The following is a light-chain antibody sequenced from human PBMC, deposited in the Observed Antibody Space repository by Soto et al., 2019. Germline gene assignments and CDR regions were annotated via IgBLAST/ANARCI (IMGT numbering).Light chain of an antibody. CDR2: DAS. CDR1: QSISSW. J-gene: IGKJ4*01. V-gene: IGKV1-5*01. Sequence: DIQMTQSPSTLSASVGDRVTITCRASQSISSWLAWYQQKPGKAPKLLIYDASSLEGGVPSRFSGGGSGTEFTLTISSLQPDDFATYYCQQYNSYSLTFGGGTKVEI. CDR3: QQYNSYSLT.